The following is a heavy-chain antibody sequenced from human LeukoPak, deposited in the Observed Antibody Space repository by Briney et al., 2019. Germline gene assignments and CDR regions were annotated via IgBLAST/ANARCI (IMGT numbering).Heavy chain of an antibody. D-gene: IGHD2-15*01. CDR1: GYTFTCYY. J-gene: IGHJ4*02. V-gene: IGHV1-2*06. CDR2: INPNSGGT. Sequence: ASVKVSCKASGYTFTCYYMHWVRQAPGQGLEWMGRINPNSGGTNYAQKFQGRVTMTRDTSISTAYMELSRLRSDDTAVYYCARVYCSGGSCYLYYFDYWGQGTLVTVSS. CDR3: ARVYCSGGSCYLYYFDY.